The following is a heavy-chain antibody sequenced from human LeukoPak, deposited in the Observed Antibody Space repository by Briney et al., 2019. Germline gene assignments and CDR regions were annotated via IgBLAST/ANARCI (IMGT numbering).Heavy chain of an antibody. CDR3: ARDRHRRRIAAAGTEFDP. CDR1: GFTFSSYA. V-gene: IGHV3-23*01. J-gene: IGHJ5*02. CDR2: ISGSGGST. D-gene: IGHD6-13*01. Sequence: GGSLRLSCAASGFTFSSYAMSWVRQAPGKGLEWVSAISGSGGSTYYADSVKGRFTISRDNSKNTLYLQMNSLRAEDTAVYYCARDRHRRRIAAAGTEFDPWGQGTLVTVSS.